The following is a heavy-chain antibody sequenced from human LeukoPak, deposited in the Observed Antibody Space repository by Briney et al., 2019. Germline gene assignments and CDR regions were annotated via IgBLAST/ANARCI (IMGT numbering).Heavy chain of an antibody. CDR2: IYYGGST. V-gene: IGHV4-39*07. CDR1: GGSISSGSYY. Sequence: SETLSLICTVSGGSISSGSYYWGWVRQSPGKGLEWIGTIYYGGSTYYNPSLKSRVTMSVDTSKNQFSLKLSSVTAADTAVYYGARDKYGATDYFDHWGQGALVTVSS. J-gene: IGHJ4*02. D-gene: IGHD4/OR15-4a*01. CDR3: ARDKYGATDYFDH.